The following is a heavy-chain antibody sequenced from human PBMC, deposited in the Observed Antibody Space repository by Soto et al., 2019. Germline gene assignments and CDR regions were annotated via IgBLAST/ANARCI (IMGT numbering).Heavy chain of an antibody. CDR1: IGSFSDSC. D-gene: IGHD3-10*01. Sequence: QGQLQQWGAGRLKPSETLSLTCAVYIGSFSDSCWSWIRQAPGKGLEYIGEINPSGSTTYNPSLMSRVTMSVDTSKNQFSLKLTSVTAADTAVYYCARVGRTRGSVSNHINYYFYYDIDVLGKGPTVNVSS. CDR3: ARVGRTRGSVSNHINYYFYYDIDV. J-gene: IGHJ6*03. V-gene: IGHV4-34*01. CDR2: INPSGST.